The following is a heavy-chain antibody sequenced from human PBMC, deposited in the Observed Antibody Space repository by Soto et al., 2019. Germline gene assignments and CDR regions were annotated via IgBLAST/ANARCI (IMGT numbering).Heavy chain of an antibody. D-gene: IGHD1-1*01. Sequence: PSETLSLTCTVSGCSISSSSYYWGWIRQPPGKGLEWIGSIYYSGSTYYNPSLKSRVTISVDTSKNQFSLKLSSVTAADTAVYYCASYWETGTTGWFDPWGQGTLVTVSS. V-gene: IGHV4-39*01. CDR2: IYYSGST. CDR3: ASYWETGTTGWFDP. J-gene: IGHJ5*02. CDR1: GCSISSSSYY.